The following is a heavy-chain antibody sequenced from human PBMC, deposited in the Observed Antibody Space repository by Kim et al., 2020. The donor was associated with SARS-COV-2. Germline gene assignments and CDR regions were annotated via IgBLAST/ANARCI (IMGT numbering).Heavy chain of an antibody. D-gene: IGHD6-19*01. CDR2: ISYDGSNK. CDR3: ARGSSSSIAVAGTGVDY. CDR1: GFTFSSDA. J-gene: IGHJ4*02. Sequence: GGSLRLSCAASGFTFSSDAMHWVRQAPGKGLEWVAVISYDGSNKYYEDSVKGRFTISRDNAKNTLYLQMNSLRAEDTAVYYCARGSSSSIAVAGTGVDYWGEGNLVTDSP. V-gene: IGHV3-30*04.